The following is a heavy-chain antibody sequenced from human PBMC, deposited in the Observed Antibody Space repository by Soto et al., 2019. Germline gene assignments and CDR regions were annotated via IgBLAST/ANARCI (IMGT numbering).Heavy chain of an antibody. CDR1: GYTFTRYD. D-gene: IGHD4-17*01. Sequence: ASVTGSCKASGYTFTRYDISCVRQATGQGLEWMGWMNPNSGNTGSAQKFQGRVTMTRNTSISTAYMELSSLRSEDTAVYYCARATGGFDTWGQGTMVTGSS. CDR2: MNPNSGNT. V-gene: IGHV1-8*01. CDR3: ARATGGFDT. J-gene: IGHJ3*02.